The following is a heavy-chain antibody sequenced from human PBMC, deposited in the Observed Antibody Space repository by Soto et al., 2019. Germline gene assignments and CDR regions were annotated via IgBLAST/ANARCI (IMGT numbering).Heavy chain of an antibody. CDR2: IYYSGST. J-gene: IGHJ6*02. CDR1: VVSINTGAYY. CDR3: AREGYNYNGIDV. V-gene: IGHV4-31*03. D-gene: IGHD3-10*01. Sequence: SETLSLTFTVSVVSINTGAYYWSWIRQHPGKGLEWIGYIYYSGSTYYNPSLNSRVTMSLDTSKNQFSLKLNSVTAADTAVYYCAREGYNYNGIDVWGQGTTVT.